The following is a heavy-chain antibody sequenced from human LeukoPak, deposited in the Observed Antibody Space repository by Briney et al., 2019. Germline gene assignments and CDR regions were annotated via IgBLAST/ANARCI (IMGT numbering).Heavy chain of an antibody. Sequence: KSSETLSLTCTVPGGSISSYYWSWIRQPPGKGLEWIGYIYTSGSTNYNPSLKSRVTISVDTSKNQFSLKLSSVTAADTAVYYCARGVAAWGQGTLVTVSS. CDR1: GGSISSYY. CDR3: ARGVAA. D-gene: IGHD3-3*01. J-gene: IGHJ5*02. V-gene: IGHV4-4*09. CDR2: IYTSGST.